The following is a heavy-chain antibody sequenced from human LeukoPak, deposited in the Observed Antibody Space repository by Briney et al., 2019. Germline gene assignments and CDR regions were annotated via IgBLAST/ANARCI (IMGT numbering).Heavy chain of an antibody. V-gene: IGHV4-34*01. CDR1: GGSFSGYY. CDR2: INHSGST. Sequence: SKTLSLTCAVYGGSFSGYYWSWIRQPPGKGLEWIGEINHSGSTNYNPSLKSRVTISVDTSKNQFSLKLSSVTAADTAVYYCARAYSSGWYLYAFDIWGQGTMVTVSS. D-gene: IGHD6-19*01. CDR3: ARAYSSGWYLYAFDI. J-gene: IGHJ3*02.